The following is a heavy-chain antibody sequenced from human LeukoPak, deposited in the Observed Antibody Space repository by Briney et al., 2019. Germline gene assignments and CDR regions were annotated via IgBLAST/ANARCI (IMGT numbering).Heavy chain of an antibody. CDR1: GGSISSGSYY. V-gene: IGHV4-61*02. Sequence: PSQTLSLTCTVSGGSISSGSYYWSWIRQPAGKGLEWIGRIYTSGSTNDNPSLKSRVHISVDTSKNQFSLKLSSVTAADTAVYYCARDIVWGIYYYYMDVWGKGTTVTVSS. J-gene: IGHJ6*03. CDR3: ARDIVWGIYYYYMDV. D-gene: IGHD3-16*01. CDR2: IYTSGST.